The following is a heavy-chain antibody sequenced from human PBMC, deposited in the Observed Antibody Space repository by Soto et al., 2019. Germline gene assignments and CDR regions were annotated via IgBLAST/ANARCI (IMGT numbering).Heavy chain of an antibody. D-gene: IGHD6-13*01. CDR1: GFTFSSYA. V-gene: IGHV3-30-3*01. J-gene: IGHJ3*02. Sequence: GGSLRLSCAASGFTFSSYAMHWVRQAPGKGLEWVAVISYDGSNKYYADSVKGRFTISRDNSKNTLYLQMNSLRAEDTAVYYCARPTSSSSWYFDAFDIWGQGTMVTVSS. CDR3: ARPTSSSSWYFDAFDI. CDR2: ISYDGSNK.